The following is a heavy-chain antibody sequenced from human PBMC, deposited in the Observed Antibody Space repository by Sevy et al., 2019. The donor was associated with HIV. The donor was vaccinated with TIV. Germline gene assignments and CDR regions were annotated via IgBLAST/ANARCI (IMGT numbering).Heavy chain of an antibody. CDR1: GGSLSLYF. CDR3: ARESIGATGDFDY. CDR2: MYYSGGT. V-gene: IGHV4-59*01. D-gene: IGHD6-25*01. Sequence: SETLSLTCTVSGGSLSLYFWSWIRQPPGKRLEWIGYMYYSGGTNYNPSLKSRVNISLDTSKNQFTLNLRSVTAADTAVYYCARESIGATGDFDYWGQGTLVTVSS. J-gene: IGHJ4*02.